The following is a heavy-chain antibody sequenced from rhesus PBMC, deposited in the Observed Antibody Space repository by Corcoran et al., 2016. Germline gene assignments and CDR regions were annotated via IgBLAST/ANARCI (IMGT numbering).Heavy chain of an antibody. CDR1: GFTFSSYW. CDR2: IISGGGST. Sequence: EVQLVESGGDLAKPGGSLRLSCAASGFTFSSYWMNWVRQAPGEGREWVSAIISGGGSTCYADSVKGRFTISRDNSKNTLSLQMNSLRAEDTAVYYCAKLHLLGGTYFDYWGQGVLVTVSS. J-gene: IGHJ4*01. CDR3: AKLHLLGGTYFDY. D-gene: IGHD3-28*01. V-gene: IGHV3S25*01.